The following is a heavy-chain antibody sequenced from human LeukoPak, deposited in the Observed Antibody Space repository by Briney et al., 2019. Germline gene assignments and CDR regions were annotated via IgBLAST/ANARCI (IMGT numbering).Heavy chain of an antibody. CDR3: AKRGYCSSTSCYTGYMDD. V-gene: IGHV3-20*04. CDR1: GFTFDDYG. J-gene: IGHJ6*03. CDR2: INLNGGST. Sequence: PGGSLRLSCAAPGFTFDDYGMSWVRRAPGKGLGWVSGINLNGGSTGYADSVKGRFTISRDNAKNSLYLQMNSLRAENTALYYCAKRGYCSSTSCYTGYMDDWGKGTTVTVSS. D-gene: IGHD2-2*02.